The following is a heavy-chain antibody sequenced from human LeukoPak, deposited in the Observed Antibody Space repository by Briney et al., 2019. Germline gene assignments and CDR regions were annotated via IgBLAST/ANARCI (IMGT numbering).Heavy chain of an antibody. J-gene: IGHJ5*02. V-gene: IGHV4-39*01. CDR1: GGSISSSSYY. CDR2: IYYSGST. Sequence: SETLPLTCTVSGGSISSSSYYWGWIRQPPGKGLKWIGNIYYSGSTYYNPSLKSRVTISVDTSKNQFSLKLSSVTAADTAVYYCARLDVNWFDPWGQGTLVTVSS. D-gene: IGHD1-1*01. CDR3: ARLDVNWFDP.